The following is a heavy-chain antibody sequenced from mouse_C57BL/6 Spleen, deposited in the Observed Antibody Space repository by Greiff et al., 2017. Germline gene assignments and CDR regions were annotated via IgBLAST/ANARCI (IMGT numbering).Heavy chain of an antibody. CDR3: ARDDYGYVGPMDY. J-gene: IGHJ4*01. D-gene: IGHD2-2*01. Sequence: EVQLQESGGGLVKPGGSLKLSCAASGFTFSSYAMSWVRQTPEKRLEWVATISDGGSYTYYPDNVKGRFTISRDNAKNNLYLQMSHLKAEDTAMYYCARDDYGYVGPMDYWGQGTSVTVSA. CDR2: ISDGGSYT. CDR1: GFTFSSYA. V-gene: IGHV5-4*01.